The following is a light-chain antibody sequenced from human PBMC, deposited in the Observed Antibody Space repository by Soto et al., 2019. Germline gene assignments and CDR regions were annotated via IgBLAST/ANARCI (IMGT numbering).Light chain of an antibody. CDR1: QSVSSD. V-gene: IGKV3-11*01. Sequence: DIVLTQSPDTLSLSPGERATLSCRASQSVSSDLAWYQHKPGQPPRLLIQDASNRATGIPARFSGSGSGTDFTLTISSPEHDDFAFYYRQKRSIWYTFGQGTKLEIK. CDR2: DAS. J-gene: IGKJ2*01. CDR3: QKRSIWYT.